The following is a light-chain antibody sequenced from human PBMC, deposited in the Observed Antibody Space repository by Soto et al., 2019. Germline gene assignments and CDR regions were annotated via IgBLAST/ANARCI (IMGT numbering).Light chain of an antibody. V-gene: IGKV3-20*01. Sequence: EIVLTQSPGTLSLSPGERATLSCRASQSISRSYLAWYQQKPGQAPRLLIYGVSSRATGIPDRFSGSGSGTDFTLTISRLEPEDFAVVYCQQYGSSPYTFGQGTKLEI. J-gene: IGKJ2*01. CDR1: QSISRSY. CDR3: QQYGSSPYT. CDR2: GVS.